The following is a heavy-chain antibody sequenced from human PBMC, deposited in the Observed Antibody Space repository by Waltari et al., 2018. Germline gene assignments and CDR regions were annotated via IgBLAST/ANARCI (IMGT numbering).Heavy chain of an antibody. D-gene: IGHD3-22*01. CDR1: GGSISSYY. CDR2: IYTSGST. V-gene: IGHV4-4*07. Sequence: QVQLQESGPGLVQPSETLSLTCTVSGGSISSYYWSWLRQPPGKGLEVIGRIYTSGSTNYNPSLKSRVTMSVDTSKNQFSLKLSSVTAADTAVYYCAREGSTYYYDSSGYPDAFDIWGQGTMVTVSS. CDR3: AREGSTYYYDSSGYPDAFDI. J-gene: IGHJ3*02.